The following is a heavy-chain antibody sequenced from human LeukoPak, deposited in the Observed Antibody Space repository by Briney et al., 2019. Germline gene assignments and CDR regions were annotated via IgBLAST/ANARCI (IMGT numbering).Heavy chain of an antibody. Sequence: GGSLRLSCAASGFTFSSYTMNWVRQARGKGLEWVSSISSSSSYIYYADPVKGRFTISRDNAKNSLYLQMNSLRAEDTAVYYCARDPALVTTASGAFDIWGQGTMVTVSS. CDR2: ISSSSSYI. CDR1: GFTFSSYT. CDR3: ARDPALVTTASGAFDI. D-gene: IGHD4-17*01. V-gene: IGHV3-21*01. J-gene: IGHJ3*02.